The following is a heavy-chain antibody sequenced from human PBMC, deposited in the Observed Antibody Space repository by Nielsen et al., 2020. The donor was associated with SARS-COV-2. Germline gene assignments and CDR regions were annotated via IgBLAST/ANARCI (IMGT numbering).Heavy chain of an antibody. CDR3: AREGRDDSGTERHGMDV. V-gene: IGHV5-51*01. D-gene: IGHD3-10*01. CDR1: GYTFSTYW. Sequence: GESLKISCKTSGYTFSTYWIGWVRQMPGKGLEWKGIIYPGDSDTRYSPSFQGQVTISADESISTTYLQWRSLKASDTAMYYCAREGRDDSGTERHGMDVWGRGTTVTVSS. J-gene: IGHJ6*02. CDR2: IYPGDSDT.